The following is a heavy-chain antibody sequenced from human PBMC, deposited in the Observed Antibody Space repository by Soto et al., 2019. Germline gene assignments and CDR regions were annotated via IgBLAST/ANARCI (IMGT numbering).Heavy chain of an antibody. Sequence: PGESLKISCKGSGYSFTSYWIGWVRQMPGKGLEWMGIIYPGDSDTRYSPSFQGQVTISADKSISTAYLQWSSLKASDTAMYYCARHVTGDSFPYYYYGMDVWGQGTTVTVSS. J-gene: IGHJ6*02. CDR1: GYSFTSYW. D-gene: IGHD2-21*01. CDR3: ARHVTGDSFPYYYYGMDV. CDR2: IYPGDSDT. V-gene: IGHV5-51*01.